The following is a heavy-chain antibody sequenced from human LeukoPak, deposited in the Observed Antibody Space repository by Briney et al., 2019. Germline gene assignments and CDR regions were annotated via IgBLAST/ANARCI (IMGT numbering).Heavy chain of an antibody. D-gene: IGHD3-10*01. CDR2: ISYNGGNK. J-gene: IGHJ4*02. CDR3: AKQCMVRGVIPYYFDS. V-gene: IGHV3-30*18. CDR1: GFDFRSYG. Sequence: GGSLRLFCAASGFDFRSYGLHWVRQAQDKGLEWVALISYNGGNKYYVDSVKGRFTISRDNSKNTLYLQMNSLRAEDTAVYYCAKQCMVRGVIPYYFDSWGQGTLVTVSS.